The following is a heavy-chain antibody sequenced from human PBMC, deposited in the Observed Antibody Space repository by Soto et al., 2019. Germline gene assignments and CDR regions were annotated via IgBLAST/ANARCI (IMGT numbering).Heavy chain of an antibody. CDR3: ASLPPPGSSRWYPAWYFEL. J-gene: IGHJ2*01. CDR2: IYYSGST. D-gene: IGHD6-13*01. Sequence: QVQLQESGPGLVKPSETLSLTCTVSGGSISSYYWSWIRQPPGKGLEWIGYIYYSGSTNYNPSLTSLVSISVDPSKNQFSLKLSSVTAAATAVYSCASLPPPGSSRWYPAWYFELWGRGTLVPVSS. CDR1: GGSISSYY. V-gene: IGHV4-59*08.